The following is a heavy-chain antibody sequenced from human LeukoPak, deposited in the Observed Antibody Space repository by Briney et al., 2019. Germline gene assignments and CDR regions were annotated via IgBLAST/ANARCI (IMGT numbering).Heavy chain of an antibody. CDR1: GFTFSSYG. CDR2: IRYDGSNK. V-gene: IGHV3-30*02. CDR3: AKLSASLITMIVVVIDH. D-gene: IGHD3-22*01. J-gene: IGHJ4*02. Sequence: GGSLRLSCAASGFTFSSYGMHWVRQAPGKGLEWVAFIRYDGSNKYYADSVKGRFTISRDNSKNTLYLQMNSLRAEDTAVYYCAKLSASLITMIVVVIDHWGQGTLVTVSS.